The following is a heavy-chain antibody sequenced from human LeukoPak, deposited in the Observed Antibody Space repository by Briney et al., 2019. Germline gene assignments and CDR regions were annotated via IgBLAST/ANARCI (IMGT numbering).Heavy chain of an antibody. D-gene: IGHD3-22*01. CDR2: IYYSGST. V-gene: IGHV4-59*01. J-gene: IGHJ3*02. Sequence: SETLSLTCTVSGGSISSYYWSWIRQPPGKGLEWIGYIYYSGSTNYNPSLKSRVTISVDTSKNQFSLKLSSVTAADTAVYYCARERGPMIVVVINAFDIWGQGTMVTVSS. CDR3: ARERGPMIVVVINAFDI. CDR1: GGSISSYY.